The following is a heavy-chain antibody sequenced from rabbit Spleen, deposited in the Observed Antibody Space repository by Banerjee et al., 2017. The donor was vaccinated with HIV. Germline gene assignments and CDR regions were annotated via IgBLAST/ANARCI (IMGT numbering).Heavy chain of an antibody. CDR3: ARASVGINSYAIAIYTFNW. J-gene: IGHJ6*01. CDR1: GIDFSSNYY. V-gene: IGHV1S45*01. D-gene: IGHD6-1*01. CDR2: VYTGDGST. Sequence: QQQLEESGGGLVKPEGSLTLTCKASGIDFSSNYYMCWVRQAPGKGPEWIACVYTGDGSTYYASWAKGRFTISKTSSTTVTLQMTSLTAADTATYFCARASVGINSYAIAIYTFNWGGPGTLVTVS.